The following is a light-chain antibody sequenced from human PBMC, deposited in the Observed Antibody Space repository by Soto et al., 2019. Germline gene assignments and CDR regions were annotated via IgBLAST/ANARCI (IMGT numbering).Light chain of an antibody. CDR1: SSDVGTFNL. J-gene: IGLJ1*01. CDR3: CSYAGTRTSWV. V-gene: IGLV2-23*01. Sequence: QSVLTQPASVSGFLGQSITMSCTGSSSDVGTFNLVSWFQQHPGKAPKLLIFEGTKRPSGVSDRFSGSKSGNTASLTISGLQAEDEPDYHCCSYAGTRTSWVFGTGTKV. CDR2: EGT.